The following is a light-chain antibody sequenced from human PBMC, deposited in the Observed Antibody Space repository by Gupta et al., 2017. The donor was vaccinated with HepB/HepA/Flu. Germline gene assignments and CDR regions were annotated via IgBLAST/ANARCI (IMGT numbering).Light chain of an antibody. CDR1: SLRSYY. CDR3: NSRDSSGNRV. Sequence: SSXLTXDXAVSVAXXQTVSITCQGDSLRSYYASGDQQKPGQAPVLVIYGKNNRPSGMPDRFSGSSSGNTASLTITGAQAEDEADYYCNSRDSSGNRVFGGETKLTVL. J-gene: IGLJ2*01. CDR2: GKN. V-gene: IGLV3-19*01.